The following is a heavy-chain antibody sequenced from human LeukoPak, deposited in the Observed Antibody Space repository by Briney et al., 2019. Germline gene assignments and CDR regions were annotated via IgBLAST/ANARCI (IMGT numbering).Heavy chain of an antibody. V-gene: IGHV3-33*01. CDR1: GFTFSIYG. CDR3: ARASGPFDY. Sequence: GGSLRLSCVASGFTFSIYGIHWVGQAPGKGLEWVAVIWHDGSNKYYADSVKGRFTISRDNSKNTLYLQMDSLRAEDTAVYYCARASGPFDYWGQGTLVTVSS. J-gene: IGHJ4*02. D-gene: IGHD6-19*01. CDR2: IWHDGSNK.